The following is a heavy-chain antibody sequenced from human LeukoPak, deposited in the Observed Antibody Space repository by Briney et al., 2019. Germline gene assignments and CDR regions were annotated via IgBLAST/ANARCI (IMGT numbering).Heavy chain of an antibody. CDR2: INPNSGGT. CDR3: ARVRITIFGVVTVTNYFDY. D-gene: IGHD3-3*01. Sequence: APVKVSCKASGYTFTGYYMHWVRQAPGQGLEWMGWINPNSGGTNYAQKFQGRVTMTRDTSISTAYMELSRLRSDDTAVYYCARVRITIFGVVTVTNYFDYWGQGTLVTVSS. J-gene: IGHJ4*02. CDR1: GYTFTGYY. V-gene: IGHV1-2*02.